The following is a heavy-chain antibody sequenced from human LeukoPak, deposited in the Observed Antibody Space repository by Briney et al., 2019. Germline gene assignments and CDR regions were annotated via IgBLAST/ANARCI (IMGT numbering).Heavy chain of an antibody. CDR2: INPNSGGT. CDR3: ARVPILWFGELLWGDDAFDI. Sequence: ASVKVSCKASGYTFTGYYMHWVRQAPGQGLEWRGWINPNSGGTNYAQKFQGRVTMTRDTSISTAYMELSRLRSDDTAVYYCARVPILWFGELLWGDDAFDIWGQGTMVTVSS. CDR1: GYTFTGYY. D-gene: IGHD3-10*01. V-gene: IGHV1-2*02. J-gene: IGHJ3*02.